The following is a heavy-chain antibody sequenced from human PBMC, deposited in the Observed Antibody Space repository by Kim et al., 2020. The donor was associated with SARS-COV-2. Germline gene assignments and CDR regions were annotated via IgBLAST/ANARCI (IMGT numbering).Heavy chain of an antibody. J-gene: IGHJ3*02. Sequence: SETLSLTCAVYGGSFSGYYWSWIRQPPGKGLEWIGEINHSGSTNYNPSLKSRVTISVDTSKNQFSLKLSSVTAADTAVYYCARGPVVATVTWAAFDIWGQGTMVTVSS. CDR2: INHSGST. CDR3: ARGPVVATVTWAAFDI. V-gene: IGHV4-34*01. CDR1: GGSFSGYY. D-gene: IGHD4-17*01.